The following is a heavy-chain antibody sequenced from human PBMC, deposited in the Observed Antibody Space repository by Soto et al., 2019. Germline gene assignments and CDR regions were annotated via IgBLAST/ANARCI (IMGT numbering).Heavy chain of an antibody. Sequence: QVQLVESGGGVVQPGRSLRLTCAASGFTFSSNGMHWVRLPPGKGLEWVALIAYDGSKTYYGDSVRGRFTISRDNSENTLFLQMNSLRAEDTAVYYCARWVGGSMFDNSGKYDSWGQGTLVTVSS. CDR1: GFTFSSNG. D-gene: IGHD3-22*01. CDR2: IAYDGSKT. J-gene: IGHJ5*01. V-gene: IGHV3-30*03. CDR3: ARWVGGSMFDNSGKYDS.